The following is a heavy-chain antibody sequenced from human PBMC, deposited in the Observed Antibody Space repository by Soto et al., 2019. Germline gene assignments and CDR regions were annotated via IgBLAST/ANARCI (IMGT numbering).Heavy chain of an antibody. CDR1: GGSTSSYY. V-gene: IGHV4-59*01. CDR3: ARDFAVVVPAANEYYYYGMDV. Sequence: SETLSLTCTVSGGSTSSYYWSRIRQPPGKGLEWIGYIYYSGSTNYNPSLKSRVTISVDTSKNQFSLKLSSVTAADTVVFYCARDFAVVVPAANEYYYYGMDVWGQGTTVT. CDR2: IYYSGST. J-gene: IGHJ6*02. D-gene: IGHD2-2*01.